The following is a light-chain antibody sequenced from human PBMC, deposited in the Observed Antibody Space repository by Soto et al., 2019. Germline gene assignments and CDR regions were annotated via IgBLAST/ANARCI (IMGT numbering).Light chain of an antibody. Sequence: PSPLSASVGDRVTITCRASQSITIYLNWYQQKPGKAPKLLICDASTLQTGVPSRFGGGGSGTEFTLTISGLQPDDFATYYCQQYNSYSPWTFGPGTKVDIK. CDR2: DAS. CDR1: QSITIY. J-gene: IGKJ1*01. V-gene: IGKV1-5*01. CDR3: QQYNSYSPWT.